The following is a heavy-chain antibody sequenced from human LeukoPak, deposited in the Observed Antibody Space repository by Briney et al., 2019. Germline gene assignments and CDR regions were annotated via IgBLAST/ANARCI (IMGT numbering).Heavy chain of an antibody. D-gene: IGHD6-13*01. V-gene: IGHV4-34*01. Sequence: PSETLSLTCAVYGGSFSGYYWSWIRQPPGKGLEWIGEINHSGSTNYNPSLKSRATISVDTSKNQFSLKLSSVTAADTAVYYCARGRYSSSWYPYWGQGTLVTVSS. CDR2: INHSGST. CDR1: GGSFSGYY. CDR3: ARGRYSSSWYPY. J-gene: IGHJ4*02.